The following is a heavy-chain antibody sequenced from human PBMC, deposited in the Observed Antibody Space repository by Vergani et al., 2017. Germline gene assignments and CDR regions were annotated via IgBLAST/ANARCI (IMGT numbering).Heavy chain of an antibody. CDR1: GGTFSSYA. J-gene: IGHJ4*02. CDR3: ASPEQQLSKYYFDY. V-gene: IGHV1-69*06. CDR2: IIPIFGTA. D-gene: IGHD6-13*01. Sequence: QVQLVQSGAEVKKPGSSVKVSCKASGGTFSSYAISWVRQAPGQGLEWMGGIIPIFGTANYTQKFQGRVTITADKSTSTAYMGLSRLRSEDTAVYYGASPEQQLSKYYFDYWGQGTLVTVSS.